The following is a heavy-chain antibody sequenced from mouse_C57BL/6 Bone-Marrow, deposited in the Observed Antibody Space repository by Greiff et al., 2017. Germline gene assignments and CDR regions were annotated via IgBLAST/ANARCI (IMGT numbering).Heavy chain of an antibody. D-gene: IGHD2-3*01. Sequence: DVMLVESGGGFVQPKGSLKLSCAASGFSFNTYAMNWVRQAPGQGLEWVARIRSKSNNYATSYAVSVKDRFTISRNNSETMSYLQMINLKTEDTAMYYCVRHDGYLTFAYWGQGTLVTVSA. J-gene: IGHJ3*01. CDR2: IRSKSNNYAT. CDR1: GFSFNTYA. CDR3: VRHDGYLTFAY. V-gene: IGHV10-1*01.